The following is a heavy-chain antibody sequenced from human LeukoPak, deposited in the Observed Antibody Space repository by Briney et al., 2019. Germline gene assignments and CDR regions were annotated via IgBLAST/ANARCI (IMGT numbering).Heavy chain of an antibody. CDR3: ARASYYYGSGSYVDY. D-gene: IGHD3-10*01. V-gene: IGHV1-69*04. CDR2: IIPILGIA. CDR1: GGTFSSYA. Sequence: ASVKVSCKASGGTFSSYAISWVRQAPGQGLEWMGRIIPILGIANYAQKFQGRVTITADKSTSTAYMELSSLRSEDTAVYYCARASYYYGSGSYVDYWGRGTLVTVSS. J-gene: IGHJ4*02.